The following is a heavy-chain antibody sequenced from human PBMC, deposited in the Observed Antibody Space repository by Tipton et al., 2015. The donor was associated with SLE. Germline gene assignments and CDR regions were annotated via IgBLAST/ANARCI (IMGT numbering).Heavy chain of an antibody. CDR1: GYTLTELS. CDR3: ATDHPRGTGYYDAFDF. J-gene: IGHJ3*01. CDR2: FDRDDGEA. D-gene: IGHD3-9*01. V-gene: IGHV1-24*01. Sequence: QVQLVQSGAEVKRPGASVKVSCKVSGYTLTELSIQWVRQAPGKGLEWMGGFDRDDGEAIYTQNFQGRVIMTEDTSINTAYMELISLRSEDTAVYYCATDHPRGTGYYDAFDFWGQGTKVIVSS.